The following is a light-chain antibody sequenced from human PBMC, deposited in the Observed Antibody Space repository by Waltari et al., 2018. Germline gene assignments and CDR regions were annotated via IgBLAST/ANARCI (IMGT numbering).Light chain of an antibody. V-gene: IGLV2-14*03. CDR1: NSDIGAYNY. Sequence: QSALTQPASVSGSPGQSITISCTGTNSDIGAYNYVSWYQQHPGQVPKLMIFDVSYRPSGVSNRFSGSKSGNTASLTISGLQTEDEADYYCSSYTRSSTVVFGGGTKLTVL. CDR2: DVS. CDR3: SSYTRSSTVV. J-gene: IGLJ2*01.